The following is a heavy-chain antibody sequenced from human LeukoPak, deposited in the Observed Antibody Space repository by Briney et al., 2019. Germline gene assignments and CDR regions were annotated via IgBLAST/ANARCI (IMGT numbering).Heavy chain of an antibody. CDR2: IYPGDSDT. J-gene: IGHJ5*02. CDR3: ARQGRIQLWNNWFDP. D-gene: IGHD5-18*01. CDR1: GYSFTSYW. Sequence: GESLKISCKGSGYSFTSYWIGWVRQMPGKGLEWMGIIYPGDSDTRYSPSFQGQVTISADKSISTAYMKWSSLKASDSAMYYCARQGRIQLWNNWFDPWGQGTLVTVSS. V-gene: IGHV5-51*01.